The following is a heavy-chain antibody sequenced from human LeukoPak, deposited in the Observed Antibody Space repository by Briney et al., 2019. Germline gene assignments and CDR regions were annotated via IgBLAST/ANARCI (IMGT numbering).Heavy chain of an antibody. CDR3: ARDPQGATHFDY. CDR2: IYTSAST. V-gene: IGHV4-61*02. D-gene: IGHD1-26*01. CDR1: GGSISSGSYY. J-gene: IGHJ4*02. Sequence: KASHTLSLTCTVSGGSISSGSYYWSWIRQPAGKGLEWIGRIYTSASTNYNPSLKSRVTISVDTSKNQFSLKLSSVTAADTAVYYCARDPQGATHFDYWGQGTLVTASS.